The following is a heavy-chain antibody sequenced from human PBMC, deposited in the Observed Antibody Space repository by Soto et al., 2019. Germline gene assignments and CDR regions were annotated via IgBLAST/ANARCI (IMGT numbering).Heavy chain of an antibody. J-gene: IGHJ6*02. D-gene: IGHD5-18*01. CDR1: GFTVSSNY. V-gene: IGHV3-66*01. Sequence: PGGSLRLSCAASGFTVSSNYMSWVRQAPGKGLEWVSVIYSDGNTYSADSVKGRFTISRDNSKNTLYLQMNSLRVEDTAVYYCARDRWDSYGLWYYFYGTDVWGQGTTVTVSS. CDR3: ARDRWDSYGLWYYFYGTDV. CDR2: IYSDGNT.